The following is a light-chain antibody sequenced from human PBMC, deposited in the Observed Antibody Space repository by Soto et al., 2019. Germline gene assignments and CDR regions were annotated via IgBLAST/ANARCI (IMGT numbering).Light chain of an antibody. CDR3: SSYAGSNTDVV. CDR1: SSDVGGYNY. V-gene: IGLV2-8*01. CDR2: EVN. J-gene: IGLJ2*01. Sequence: QSALTQPPSASGSPGQSVTISCTGTSSDVGGYNYVSWYQQHPGKVPKLMIYEVNKRASGVPDRFSGSKSGNTASLTVSGLQAEDEADYYCSSYAGSNTDVVFGGGTKLTVL.